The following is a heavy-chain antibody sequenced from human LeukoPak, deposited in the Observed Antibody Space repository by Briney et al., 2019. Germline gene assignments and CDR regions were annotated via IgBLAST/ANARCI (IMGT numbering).Heavy chain of an antibody. V-gene: IGHV4-59*01. CDR1: GGSISSYY. Sequence: PSETLSLTCTVSGGSISSYYWSWIRQPPGKGLEYIGYIYYIGSTNYNPSLKSRVTISVDTSKNQFSLKLSSVTAADTAVYYCARGHIVGATAGPTYFDYWGQGTLVTVSS. CDR2: IYYIGST. D-gene: IGHD1-26*01. CDR3: ARGHIVGATAGPTYFDY. J-gene: IGHJ4*02.